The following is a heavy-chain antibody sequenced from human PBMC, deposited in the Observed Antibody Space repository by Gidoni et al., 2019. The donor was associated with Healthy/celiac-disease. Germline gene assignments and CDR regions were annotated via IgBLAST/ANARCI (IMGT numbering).Heavy chain of an antibody. V-gene: IGHV3-48*03. CDR3: ARAGVGYCSGGSCSQH. D-gene: IGHD2-15*01. CDR1: GFTFSSHE. CDR2: ISSSGSTI. Sequence: EVQLVESGGGLVQPGGSLRLSCAASGFTFSSHEMNWVRQAPGKGLEWVSYISSSGSTIYYADSVKGRFTISRDNAKNSLYLQMNSLRAEDTAVYYCARAGVGYCSGGSCSQHWGQGTLVTVSS. J-gene: IGHJ1*01.